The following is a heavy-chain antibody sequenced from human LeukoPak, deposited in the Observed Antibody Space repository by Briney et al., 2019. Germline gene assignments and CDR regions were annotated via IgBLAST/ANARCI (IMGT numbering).Heavy chain of an antibody. CDR3: ARLYCSSTSYLFDY. CDR2: IKQDGSEK. J-gene: IGHJ4*02. Sequence: PGGSLRLSCAASGFTFSSYWMSWVRQAPGKGLEWVANIKQDGSEKYYVDSVKGRFTISRDNAKNSLYLQMGSLRAEDMAVYYCARLYCSSTSYLFDYWGQGTLVTVSS. V-gene: IGHV3-7*01. D-gene: IGHD2-2*01. CDR1: GFTFSSYW.